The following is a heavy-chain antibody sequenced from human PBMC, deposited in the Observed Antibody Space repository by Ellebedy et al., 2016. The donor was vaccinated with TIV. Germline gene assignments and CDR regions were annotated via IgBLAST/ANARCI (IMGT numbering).Heavy chain of an antibody. D-gene: IGHD3-22*01. V-gene: IGHV4-39*01. Sequence: SETLSLTCTVSGGSISSKYWGWIRQPPGKGLEWIGTIYHSGSTYYNPSLKSRVTISIDTSKNQFSLKLSSVTAADTAVYYCASYLNYYDTSGFHFGEYFQQWGQGTLVIVSS. J-gene: IGHJ1*01. CDR2: IYHSGST. CDR1: GGSISSKY. CDR3: ASYLNYYDTSGFHFGEYFQQ.